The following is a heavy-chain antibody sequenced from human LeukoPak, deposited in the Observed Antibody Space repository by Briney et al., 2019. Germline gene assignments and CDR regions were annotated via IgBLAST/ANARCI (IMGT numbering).Heavy chain of an antibody. Sequence: SETLSLTCAVYGGSFSGYYWSWIRQPPGKGLEWIGEINHSGSTNYNPSLKSRVTISVDTSKNQFSLELSSVTAADTAVYYCARVPEAAGTFDYWGQGTLVTVSS. CDR2: INHSGST. J-gene: IGHJ4*02. CDR1: GGSFSGYY. CDR3: ARVPEAAGTFDY. V-gene: IGHV4-34*01. D-gene: IGHD6-13*01.